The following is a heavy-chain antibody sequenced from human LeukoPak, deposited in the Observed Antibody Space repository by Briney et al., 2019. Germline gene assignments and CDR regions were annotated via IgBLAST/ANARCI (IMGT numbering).Heavy chain of an antibody. V-gene: IGHV5-51*01. D-gene: IGHD3-22*01. CDR3: ACSLYYYDSSGYPDWDI. J-gene: IGHJ3*02. CDR1: GYSFTSYW. CDR2: IYPGDSDT. Sequence: GESLKISCKGSGYSFTSYWIGWVRQMPGKGLEWMGIIYPGDSDTRYSPSLQGQVTISADKSISTAYLQWSSLKASDTAMYYCACSLYYYDSSGYPDWDIWGQGTMVTVSS.